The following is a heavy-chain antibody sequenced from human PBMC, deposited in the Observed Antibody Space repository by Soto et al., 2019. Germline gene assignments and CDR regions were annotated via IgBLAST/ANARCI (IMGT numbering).Heavy chain of an antibody. CDR2: ISYDGSNK. Sequence: GGSLRLSCSVSGLTFSSYAMSWVRQPPGKGLEWVAVISYDGSNKYYADSVKGRFTISRDNSKNTLYLQMNSLRAEDTAVYYCANGDYYDFWSGRITDYYGMDVWGQGTTVTVSS. CDR3: ANGDYYDFWSGRITDYYGMDV. D-gene: IGHD3-3*01. J-gene: IGHJ6*02. V-gene: IGHV3-30*18. CDR1: GLTFSSYA.